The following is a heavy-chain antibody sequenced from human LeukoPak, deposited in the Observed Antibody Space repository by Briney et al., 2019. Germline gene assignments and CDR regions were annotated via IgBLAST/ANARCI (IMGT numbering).Heavy chain of an antibody. D-gene: IGHD7-27*01. V-gene: IGHV3-21*01. CDR3: ARPAKKNWGYRGWFDP. J-gene: IGHJ5*02. CDR2: ITSSSTYT. Sequence: GGSLRLSCAASGFSFSSYNMNWVRQTPGKGLEWVSSITSSSTYTFYADSVKGRFTISRDNARNSLYLQMNSLRAEDTAVYYCARPAKKNWGYRGWFDPWGQGTLVTVSS. CDR1: GFSFSSYN.